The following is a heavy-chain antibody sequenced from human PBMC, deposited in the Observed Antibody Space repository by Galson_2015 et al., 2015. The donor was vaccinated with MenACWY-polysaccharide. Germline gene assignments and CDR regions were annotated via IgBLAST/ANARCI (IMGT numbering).Heavy chain of an antibody. Sequence: TLSLTCAVSDYSIRSGDSYWSWIRQSPGKGLEWIGYIYYSGRTNYSPSLKSRATVSLDTSKNQFSLKLSFVTAADTAVYYCASLPLGNCGSVSCYGYFHHWGQGTLVTVSS. V-gene: IGHV4-30-4*01. CDR1: DYSIRSGDSY. CDR2: IYYSGRT. J-gene: IGHJ1*01. CDR3: ASLPLGNCGSVSCYGYFHH. D-gene: IGHD2-2*01.